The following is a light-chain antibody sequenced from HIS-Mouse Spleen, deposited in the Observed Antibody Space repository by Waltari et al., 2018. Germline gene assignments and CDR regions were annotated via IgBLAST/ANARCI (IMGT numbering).Light chain of an antibody. J-gene: IGKJ3*01. CDR3: QQSYST. V-gene: IGKV1-39*01. CDR2: AAS. CDR1: QSISSY. Sequence: DIQMTQSPSSLSASVGDRVTITCRASQSISSYLNWYQQKPGKAPKLLIYAASSLQSGVPSRFSGSGSGTDLTLTISSLQPEDFATYYCQQSYSTFGPGTKVDIK.